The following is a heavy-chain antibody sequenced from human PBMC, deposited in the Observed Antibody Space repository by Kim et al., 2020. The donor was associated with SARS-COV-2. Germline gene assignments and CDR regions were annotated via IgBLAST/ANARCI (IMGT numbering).Heavy chain of an antibody. Sequence: GGSLRLSCAASGFTFSSYWMSWVRQAPGKGLEWVANIKQDGSEKYYVDSVKGRFTISRDNAKNSLYLQMNSLRAEDTAVYYCARVARGGRWLQLLRRGDAFDIWGQGTMVTVSS. D-gene: IGHD5-12*01. CDR3: ARVARGGRWLQLLRRGDAFDI. CDR2: IKQDGSEK. CDR1: GFTFSSYW. J-gene: IGHJ3*02. V-gene: IGHV3-7*03.